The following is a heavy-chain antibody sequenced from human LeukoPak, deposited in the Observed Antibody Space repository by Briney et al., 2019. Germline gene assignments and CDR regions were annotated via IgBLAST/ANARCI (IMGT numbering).Heavy chain of an antibody. Sequence: ASETLSLTCTVCGGSFSGYYWSWIRQPPGKGLEWIGEINHSGSTNYNPSLKSRVTISVDTSKNQFSLKLSSVTAADTAVYYCARGGGIYSYGLYYYYYGMDVWGQGTTVTVSS. CDR1: GGSFSGYY. CDR2: INHSGST. J-gene: IGHJ6*02. CDR3: ARGGGIYSYGLYYYYYGMDV. D-gene: IGHD5-18*01. V-gene: IGHV4-34*01.